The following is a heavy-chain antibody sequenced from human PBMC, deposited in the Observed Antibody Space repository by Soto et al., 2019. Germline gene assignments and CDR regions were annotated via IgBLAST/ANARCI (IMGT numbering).Heavy chain of an antibody. D-gene: IGHD3-9*01. CDR3: ARLEGLATISYYFDF. Sequence: PSETLSLTCAVYGGSFSGYYWSWIRQPPGKGLEWIGEINHSGNTYYNPSLQTRVTISLDKSKSQFSLRLNSVTAADSAVYFCARLEGLATISYYFDFWGQGAQVTVSS. CDR1: GGSFSGYY. CDR2: INHSGNT. V-gene: IGHV4-34*01. J-gene: IGHJ4*02.